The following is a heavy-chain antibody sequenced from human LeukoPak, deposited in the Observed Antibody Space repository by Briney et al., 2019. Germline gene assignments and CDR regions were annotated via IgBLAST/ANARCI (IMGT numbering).Heavy chain of an antibody. CDR2: IYYSGST. CDR3: ASSEYYDFWSGPHAFDI. Sequence: SETLSLTCTVSGGSISSYYWSWIRQPPGKGLEWIGYIYYSGSTNYNPSLKSRVTISVDTSKNQFSLKLSSVTAADTAVYYCASSEYYDFWSGPHAFDIWGQGTMVTVSS. J-gene: IGHJ3*02. V-gene: IGHV4-59*01. D-gene: IGHD3-3*01. CDR1: GGSISSYY.